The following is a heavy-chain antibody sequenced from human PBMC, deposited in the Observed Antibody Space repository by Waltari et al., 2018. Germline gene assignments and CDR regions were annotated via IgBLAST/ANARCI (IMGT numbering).Heavy chain of an antibody. J-gene: IGHJ5*02. CDR1: GGPFSSYA. CDR3: ARREYYYDSSGYYRYNWFDP. D-gene: IGHD3-22*01. CDR2: IIPIFGTA. V-gene: IGHV1-69*12. Sequence: QVQLVQSGAEVTKPGSSVTVSCQASGGPFSSYAISWVRQAPGPGLEWMGGIIPIFGTANYAQKFQGRVTITADESTSTAYMELSSLRSEDTAVYYCARREYYYDSSGYYRYNWFDPWGQGTLVTVSS.